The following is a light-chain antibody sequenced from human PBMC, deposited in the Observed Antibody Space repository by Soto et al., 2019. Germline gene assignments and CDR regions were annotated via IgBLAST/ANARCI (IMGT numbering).Light chain of an antibody. CDR1: QAILNNY. CDR2: LAS. Sequence: DIVLTQSPGTLSLSSGERATLSCRTSQAILNNYLAWFQQKPGQAPRLLIYLASNRAAGIPDRFSGSGSGTDFTLTISRLEPEDFAVYYCQHFGTPPWTFGQGTKVEI. J-gene: IGKJ1*01. V-gene: IGKV3-20*01. CDR3: QHFGTPPWT.